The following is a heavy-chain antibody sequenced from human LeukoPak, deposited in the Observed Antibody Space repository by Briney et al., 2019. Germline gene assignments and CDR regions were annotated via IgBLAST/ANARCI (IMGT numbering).Heavy chain of an antibody. CDR3: ARRPGIAVSGLYYYYYMDV. CDR2: IYYSGST. CDR1: GGSISSSSYY. J-gene: IGHJ6*03. Sequence: PETLSLTCTVSGGSISSSSYYWGWIRQPPGKGLEWIGSIYYSGSTYYNPSLKSRVTISVDTSKNQFSLKLSSVTAADTAVYYCARRPGIAVSGLYYYYYMDVWGKGTTVTVSS. D-gene: IGHD6-19*01. V-gene: IGHV4-39*01.